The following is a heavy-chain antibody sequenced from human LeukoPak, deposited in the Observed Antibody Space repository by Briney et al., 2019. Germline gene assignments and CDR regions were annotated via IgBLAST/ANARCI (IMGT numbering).Heavy chain of an antibody. CDR3: ARIVLMVYATIDY. V-gene: IGHV4-39*07. CDR2: IYYSGST. CDR1: GGSISSSSYY. D-gene: IGHD2-8*01. J-gene: IGHJ4*02. Sequence: PSETLSLTCTVSGGSISSSSYYWGWIRQPPGKGLEWIGSIYYSGSTYYNPSLKSRVTISVDTSKNQFSLKLSSVTAADTAVYYCARIVLMVYATIDYWGQGTLVTVSS.